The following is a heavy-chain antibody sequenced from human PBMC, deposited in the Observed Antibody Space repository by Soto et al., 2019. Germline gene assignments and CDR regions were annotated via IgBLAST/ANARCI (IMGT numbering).Heavy chain of an antibody. CDR1: GLTFSSYG. J-gene: IGHJ4*02. CDR2: ISYDGSNK. CDR3: AKAHLLDYDSSGYYSPFDY. Sequence: PGGSLRLSCAASGLTFSSYGMHWVRQAPGKGLEWVAVISYDGSNKYYADSVKGRFTISRDNSKNTLYLQMNSLRAEDTAVYYCAKAHLLDYDSSGYYSPFDYWGQGTLVTVSS. V-gene: IGHV3-30*18. D-gene: IGHD3-22*01.